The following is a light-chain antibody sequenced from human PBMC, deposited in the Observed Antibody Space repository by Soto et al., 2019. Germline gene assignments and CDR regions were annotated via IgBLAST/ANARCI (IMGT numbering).Light chain of an antibody. CDR3: QQRSNWPT. J-gene: IGKJ3*01. CDR2: DAS. V-gene: IGKV3-11*01. Sequence: EIVLTQSPATLSLSPGERATLSCRASQSVSSYLAWYQQKPGQAPRLLIYDASNRATGIPARFSGSGSGTDFTLTISSLEPEDFAVYYSQQRSNWPTCGPGTKVDIK. CDR1: QSVSSY.